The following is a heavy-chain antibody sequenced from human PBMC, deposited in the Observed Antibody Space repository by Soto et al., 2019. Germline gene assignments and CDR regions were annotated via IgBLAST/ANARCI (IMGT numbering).Heavy chain of an antibody. CDR3: ARRKYDFWSGYYTYWFDP. V-gene: IGHV4-59*08. CDR2: IYYSGST. J-gene: IGHJ5*02. CDR1: GGSISSYY. D-gene: IGHD3-3*01. Sequence: SETLSLTCTVSGGSISSYYWSWIRQPPGKELEWIRYIYYSGSTNYNPSLKSRVTISVDTSKNLFSLKLSSVTAADTAVYYCARRKYDFWSGYYTYWFDPWGQGTLVTVSS.